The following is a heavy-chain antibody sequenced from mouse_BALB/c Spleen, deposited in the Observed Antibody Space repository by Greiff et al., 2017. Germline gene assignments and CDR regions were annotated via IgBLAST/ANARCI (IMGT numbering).Heavy chain of an antibody. Sequence: VKLQESGAELVRPGTSVKVSCKASGYAFTNYLIEWVKQRPGQGLEWIGVINPGSGGTNYNEKFKGKATLTADKSSSTAYMQLSSLTSDDSAVYFCARSRRFYFDYWGQGTTLTVSS. CDR3: ARSRRFYFDY. CDR1: GYAFTNYL. D-gene: IGHD2-14*01. CDR2: INPGSGGT. J-gene: IGHJ2*01. V-gene: IGHV1-54*01.